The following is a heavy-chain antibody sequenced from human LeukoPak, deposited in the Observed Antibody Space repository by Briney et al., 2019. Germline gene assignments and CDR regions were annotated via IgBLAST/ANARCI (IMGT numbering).Heavy chain of an antibody. J-gene: IGHJ4*02. V-gene: IGHV4-59*08. CDR2: IYYSGST. D-gene: IGHD6-13*01. CDR3: ARLSRGAAGGFDY. CDR1: GGSISSYY. Sequence: PSETLSLTCTVSGGSISSYYWSWIRQPPGKGLEWIGYIYYSGSTNYNPSLKSRVTISVDTSKNQFSLKLTSVTAADTAVYYCARLSRGAAGGFDYWGQGTLVTVSS.